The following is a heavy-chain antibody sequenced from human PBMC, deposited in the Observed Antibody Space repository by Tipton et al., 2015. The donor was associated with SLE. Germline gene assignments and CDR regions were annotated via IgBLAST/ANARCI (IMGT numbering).Heavy chain of an antibody. CDR2: IYTSGST. D-gene: IGHD4-17*01. CDR1: GGSISSYY. CDR3: ARGAPLRLGSYFDY. V-gene: IGHV4-4*07. J-gene: IGHJ4*02. Sequence: TLSLTCTVSGGSISSYYWSWIRQPAGKGLEWIGRIYTSGSTNYNPSLKSRVTMSVDTSKNQFSLKLNSVTAADTAVYYCARGAPLRLGSYFDYWGQGTLVTVSS.